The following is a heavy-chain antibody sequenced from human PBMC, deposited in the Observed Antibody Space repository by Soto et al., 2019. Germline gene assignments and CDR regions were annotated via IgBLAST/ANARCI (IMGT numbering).Heavy chain of an antibody. D-gene: IGHD3-10*01. V-gene: IGHV4-39*01. CDR3: ARRSNRGSDH. J-gene: IGHJ4*02. Sequence: QLQLQESGPGLVKPSETLSLTCTVSGGSIGSSPYYWGWIRQPPGKGLEWIGTIYYSGITYYNPSLKSRVTISVDTSKNQFSLKLSSVTAADTAVYYCARRSNRGSDHWGQGTLVTVSS. CDR2: IYYSGIT. CDR1: GGSIGSSPYY.